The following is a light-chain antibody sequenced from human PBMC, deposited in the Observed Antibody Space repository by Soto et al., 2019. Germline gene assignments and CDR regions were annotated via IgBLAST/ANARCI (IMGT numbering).Light chain of an antibody. Sequence: QSALTQPASVSGSLGQSITMSCTGTSTGVGGYNFVSWYQQHPDKAPKLLIYEVTNRPSGVSNRFSGSKSGNTASLTISGLQAEDEADYYCSSYTSTGTPVFGTGTKVTVL. CDR2: EVT. J-gene: IGLJ1*01. V-gene: IGLV2-14*01. CDR3: SSYTSTGTPV. CDR1: STGVGGYNF.